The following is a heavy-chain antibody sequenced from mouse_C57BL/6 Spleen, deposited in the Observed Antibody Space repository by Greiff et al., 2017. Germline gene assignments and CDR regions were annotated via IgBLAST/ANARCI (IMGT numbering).Heavy chain of an antibody. Sequence: QVQLQQPGAELVKPGASVKLSCKASGYTFTSYWMQWVKQRPGQGLEWIGEIDPSDSYTNYNQKFKGKATLTVDTSSSTAYMQLSSLTSEASAVYSCARNHLDYWGQGTTLTVSS. V-gene: IGHV1-50*01. CDR3: ARNHLDY. CDR2: IDPSDSYT. CDR1: GYTFTSYW. J-gene: IGHJ2*01.